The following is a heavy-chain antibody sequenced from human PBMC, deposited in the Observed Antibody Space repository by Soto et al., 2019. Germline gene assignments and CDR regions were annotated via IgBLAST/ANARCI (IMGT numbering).Heavy chain of an antibody. J-gene: IGHJ2*01. D-gene: IGHD2-8*02. CDR2: ISATTTYK. CDR1: GFTFDTYT. CDR3: ARGSASKSGHLWYFDL. Sequence: GGSLRLSCTASGFTFDTYTMNWLRQAPGRGLEWVSSISATTTYKYYAASVEGRFTIYRDNAKNSLYLQTNSLGAEDTAVYYCARGSASKSGHLWYFDLWGRGTLVTVSS. V-gene: IGHV3-21*01.